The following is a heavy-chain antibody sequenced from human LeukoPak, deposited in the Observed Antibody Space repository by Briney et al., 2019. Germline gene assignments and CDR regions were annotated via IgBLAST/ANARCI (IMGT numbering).Heavy chain of an antibody. CDR3: ARHVSGNSPYYYMDV. V-gene: IGHV5-51*01. CDR1: GYSFTSYW. J-gene: IGHJ6*03. CDR2: IYPGDSDT. D-gene: IGHD4-23*01. Sequence: GGSLKISRKGSGYSFTSYWIGWVRQMPGKGLEWMGIIYPGDSDTRYSPSFQGQVTISADKSISTAYLQWSSLKASDTAMYYCARHVSGNSPYYYMDVWGKGTTVTVSS.